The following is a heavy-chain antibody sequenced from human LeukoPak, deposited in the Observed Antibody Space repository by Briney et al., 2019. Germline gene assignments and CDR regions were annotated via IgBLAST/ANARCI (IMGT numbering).Heavy chain of an antibody. V-gene: IGHV4-39*01. Sequence: PSETLSLTCTVSGASINTGTHYWGWVRQPPGKGLEWIGSVFQSGSTYYGPSLKSRVTISIDTSKSQFSLSLTSVTASETAIYFCARLPTGVAGGDFFDTWGQGTLVTVSS. CDR1: GASINTGTHY. CDR2: VFQSGST. J-gene: IGHJ4*02. D-gene: IGHD2-8*02. CDR3: ARLPTGVAGGDFFDT.